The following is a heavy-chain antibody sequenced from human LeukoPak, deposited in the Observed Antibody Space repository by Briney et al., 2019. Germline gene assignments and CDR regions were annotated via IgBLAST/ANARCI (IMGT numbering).Heavy chain of an antibody. J-gene: IGHJ4*02. CDR2: IYYSGST. V-gene: IGHV4-59*01. D-gene: IGHD5-18*01. CDR3: ARGYSYGKY. CDR1: GASFSGYY. Sequence: SETLSLTCAVYGASFSGYYWSWIRQPPGKGLEWIGYIYYSGSTNYSPSLKSRVTISVDTSKNQFSLKLSSVTAADTAVYYCARGYSYGKYWGQGTLVTVSS.